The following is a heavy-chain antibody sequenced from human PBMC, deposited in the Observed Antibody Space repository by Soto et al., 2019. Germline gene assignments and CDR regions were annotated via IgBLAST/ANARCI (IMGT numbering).Heavy chain of an antibody. CDR3: ARDRGEYTSSWFWYFSH. J-gene: IGHJ2*01. V-gene: IGHV4-4*07. D-gene: IGHD6-13*01. CDR1: GASISSFN. CDR2: LNIAGTI. Sequence: SETLSLTCSVSGASISSFNWNWVRQPAGEGPEWVGRLNIAGTINYNPSLKSRITMSMDTSKNQISLHLRSVTAADTAIYYCARDRGEYTSSWFWYFSHWGHGTLVTVSS.